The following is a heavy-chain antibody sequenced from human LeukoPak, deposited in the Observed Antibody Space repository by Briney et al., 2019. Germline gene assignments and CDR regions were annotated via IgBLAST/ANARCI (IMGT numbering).Heavy chain of an antibody. CDR2: ISYSGNT. CDR1: GGYISADY. Sequence: SETLSLTCAVSGGYISADYWIWIRQPPGTGLEWIGYISYSGNTNYNPSLKCRVTISQDTSKNRFSLRLSSVTAADTAMYYCARRVPSGFVDSWGQGTLVTVSS. J-gene: IGHJ4*02. D-gene: IGHD5-12*01. CDR3: ARRVPSGFVDS. V-gene: IGHV4-59*08.